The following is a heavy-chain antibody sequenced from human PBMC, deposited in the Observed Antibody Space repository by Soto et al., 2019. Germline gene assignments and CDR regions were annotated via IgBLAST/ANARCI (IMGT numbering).Heavy chain of an antibody. CDR1: GFTFSSYG. V-gene: IGHV3-33*01. D-gene: IGHD1-26*01. J-gene: IGHJ4*02. Sequence: QVQLVESGGGVVQPGRSLRLSCAASGFTFSSYGMHWVRQAPGKGLEWVAVIWYDGSNKYYADSVKGRFTISRDNSKNTLYLQMNSLRAEDTAVYYCARDNAGVGAYDYWGQGTLVTVSS. CDR2: IWYDGSNK. CDR3: ARDNAGVGAYDY.